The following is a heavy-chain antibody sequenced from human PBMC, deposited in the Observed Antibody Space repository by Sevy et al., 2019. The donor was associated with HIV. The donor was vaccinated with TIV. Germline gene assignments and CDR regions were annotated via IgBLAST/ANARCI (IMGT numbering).Heavy chain of an antibody. CDR2: ILPLSGLV. Sequence: ASVKVSCKASGGTFNNYGINWVRQAPGQGLQWMGGILPLSGLVNYAQNLQGRVAITADESTRTVYMELSSLRFEDTAVCCCVGGRCCGGGCYFFDSWGRGALVPVSS. V-gene: IGHV1-69*13. CDR3: VGGRCCGGGCYFFDS. D-gene: IGHD2-21*01. J-gene: IGHJ1*01. CDR1: GGTFNNYG.